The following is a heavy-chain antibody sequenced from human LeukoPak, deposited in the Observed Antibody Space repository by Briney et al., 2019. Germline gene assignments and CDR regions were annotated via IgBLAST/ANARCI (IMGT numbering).Heavy chain of an antibody. D-gene: IGHD4-17*01. CDR1: GFTFSSYG. Sequence: GGSLRLSCAASGFTFSSYGMSWVRQAPGKGLEWVSAISGSGGSTYYADSVKGRFTISRDNSKNTLYLQMNSLRAEDTAVYYCARDPPEHDYGDYWGQGTLVTVSS. CDR2: ISGSGGST. J-gene: IGHJ4*02. CDR3: ARDPPEHDYGDY. V-gene: IGHV3-23*01.